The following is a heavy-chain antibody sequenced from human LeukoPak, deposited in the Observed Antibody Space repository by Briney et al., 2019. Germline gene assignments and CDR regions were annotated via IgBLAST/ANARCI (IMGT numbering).Heavy chain of an antibody. V-gene: IGHV4-30-2*01. CDR3: ARALTGFYCGGDCYPYYFDY. Sequence: SETLSLTCAVSGGSISSGGYSWSWIRQPPGKGLKWIGYIYHSGSTYYNPSLKSRVTISVDRSKNQFSLKLSSVTAADTAVYYCARALTGFYCGGDCYPYYFDYWGQGTLVTVSS. J-gene: IGHJ4*02. CDR2: IYHSGST. CDR1: GGSISSGGYS. D-gene: IGHD2-21*02.